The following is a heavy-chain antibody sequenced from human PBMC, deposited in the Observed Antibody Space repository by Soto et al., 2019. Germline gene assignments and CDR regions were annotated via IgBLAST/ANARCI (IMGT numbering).Heavy chain of an antibody. V-gene: IGHV1-69*12. CDR2: SIPIFGTA. CDR3: ARDVAFGGRYSFDY. J-gene: IGHJ4*02. Sequence: QVQLVQSGAEVKKPGSSVKVSCKASGGTFDTYAISWVRQAPGQGLEWMGGSIPIFGTANYAQKFQGRVTITADESTSTAYMELSSLRSEDTAVYYCARDVAFGGRYSFDYWGQGTVVTVSS. CDR1: GGTFDTYA. D-gene: IGHD1-26*01.